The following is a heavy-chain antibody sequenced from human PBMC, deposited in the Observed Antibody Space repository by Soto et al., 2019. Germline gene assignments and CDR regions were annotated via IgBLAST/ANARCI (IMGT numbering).Heavy chain of an antibody. V-gene: IGHV1-24*01. D-gene: IGHD3-22*01. CDR2: FDPEDGET. CDR1: GYTLTELS. CDR3: ATRGRYYYDSSGYSDFAFDI. J-gene: IGHJ3*02. Sequence: ASVKVSCEVSGYTLTELSMHWVRQAPGKGLEWMGGFDPEDGETIYAQKFQGRVTMTEDTSTDTAYMELSSLRSEDTAVYYCATRGRYYYDSSGYSDFAFDIWGQGTMVTVSS.